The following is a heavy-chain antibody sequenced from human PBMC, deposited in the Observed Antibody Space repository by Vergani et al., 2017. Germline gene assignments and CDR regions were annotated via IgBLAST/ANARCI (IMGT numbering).Heavy chain of an antibody. J-gene: IGHJ3*02. Sequence: QLQLQESGPGLVYPSGTLSLTCTVSVGSISSSSYYCGWVRQPPGRGLEWIVSICYSGSTYYNPPLKARFPLSVDTSKNQFSLKLSSVTAADTAVYYCARRIVPPVPDDAFDIWGQGTMVTVSS. D-gene: IGHD2-8*01. CDR2: ICYSGST. CDR3: ARRIVPPVPDDAFDI. CDR1: VGSISSSSYY. V-gene: IGHV4-39*01.